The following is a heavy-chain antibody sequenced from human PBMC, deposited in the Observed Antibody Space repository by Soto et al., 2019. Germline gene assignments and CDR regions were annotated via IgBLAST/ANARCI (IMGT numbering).Heavy chain of an antibody. CDR3: ERVKDSSLGTVDV. J-gene: IGHJ6*02. CDR2: MFPGDSDT. CDR1: GYSFTTYW. D-gene: IGHD6-19*01. Sequence: GESLKISCKGSGYSFTTYWIGWVRQLPGQGLEWMGVMFPGDSDTRYSPSFQGQVTMSADPSTNTAYLEWSSLKAADSAMYYCERVKDSSLGTVDVWGQGTTVTVSS. V-gene: IGHV5-51*01.